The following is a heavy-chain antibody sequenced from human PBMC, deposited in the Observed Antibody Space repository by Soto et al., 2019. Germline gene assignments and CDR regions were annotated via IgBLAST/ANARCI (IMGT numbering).Heavy chain of an antibody. CDR3: TKDRYRPPGRLDYHALDV. J-gene: IGHJ6*02. CDR1: GFTFNNYI. V-gene: IGHV3-30*04. CDR2: ISSDGSST. D-gene: IGHD3-9*01. Sequence: GGSLRLSCSASGFTFNNYIMHWVRQAPGKGLDWVAAISSDGSSTYYAESLKGRFTISRDNSKSTMYLQMDSLRSEDTAVYYWTKDRYRPPGRLDYHALDVWGQGTTVTVSS.